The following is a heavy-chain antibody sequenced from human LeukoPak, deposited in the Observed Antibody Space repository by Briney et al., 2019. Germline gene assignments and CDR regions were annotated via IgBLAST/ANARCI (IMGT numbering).Heavy chain of an antibody. J-gene: IGHJ4*02. V-gene: IGHV1-2*02. CDR1: GYTFTGYY. CDR2: MNPYSGGT. Sequence: ASVKVSCKASGYTFTGYYMHWVRQAPGQGLEGMGWMNPYSGGTNYAQKFQGRVTMTRDTSISTAYMELRRLSSDDTAIYYCARPYCNGGSCHDYFDYWGQGTLVSVSS. CDR3: ARPYCNGGSCHDYFDY. D-gene: IGHD2-15*01.